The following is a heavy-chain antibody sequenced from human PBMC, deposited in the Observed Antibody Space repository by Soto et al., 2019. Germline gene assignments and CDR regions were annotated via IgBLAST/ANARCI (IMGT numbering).Heavy chain of an antibody. V-gene: IGHV3-48*02. CDR3: ARRNSSTSRTMDV. J-gene: IGHJ6*02. CDR2: ISSSSSSI. Sequence: EVQLVESGGGLVQPGGSLRLSCEASGFTFSNYYMTWVRQAPGKGLEWVSYISSSSSSIDYADSVQGRFSISRDNAKSSLYLQMNSLRDEDTAVYYCARRNSSTSRTMDVWGQGTTVTVSS. D-gene: IGHD6-13*01. CDR1: GFTFSNYY.